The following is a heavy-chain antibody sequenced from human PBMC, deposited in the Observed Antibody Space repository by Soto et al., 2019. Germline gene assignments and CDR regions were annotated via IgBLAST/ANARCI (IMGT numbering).Heavy chain of an antibody. D-gene: IGHD3-3*01. J-gene: IGHJ4*02. Sequence: SETLSLTCTVSGCSISSSSYYWGWIRQPPGKGLEWIGSIYYSGSTYYNPSLKSRVTISVDTSKNQFSLKLSSVTAADTAVYYCVIVTIFGHYFDYWGQGTLVTVSS. CDR2: IYYSGST. V-gene: IGHV4-39*01. CDR1: GCSISSSSYY. CDR3: VIVTIFGHYFDY.